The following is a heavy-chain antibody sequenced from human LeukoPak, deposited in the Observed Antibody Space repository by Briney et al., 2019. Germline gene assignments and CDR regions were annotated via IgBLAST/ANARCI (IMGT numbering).Heavy chain of an antibody. Sequence: ASVKVSCKASGYTFTSYDINWVRQATGQGLEWMGWMNPNSGNTGYAQKFQGRVTITRNTSISTAYMELSSLRSEDTAVYYCARVLSSSWSTDYWAREPWSPSPQ. CDR1: GYTFTSYD. V-gene: IGHV1-8*03. D-gene: IGHD6-13*01. CDR2: MNPNSGNT. CDR3: ARVLSSSWSTDY. J-gene: IGHJ4*02.